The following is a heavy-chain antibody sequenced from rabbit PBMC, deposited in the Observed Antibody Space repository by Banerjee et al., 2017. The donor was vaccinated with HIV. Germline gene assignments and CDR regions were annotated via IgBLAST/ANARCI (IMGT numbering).Heavy chain of an antibody. CDR2: IYTSSENT. CDR3: ARGISSGYYVYYFDL. J-gene: IGHJ4*01. D-gene: IGHD1-1*01. CDR1: GFSFSNNYY. Sequence: QEQLEESGGDLVKPGRSLTLTCTASGFSFSNNYYMCWVRQAPGKGLEWIACIYTSSENTAYASWAKGRFTISKTSSTTVTLQMTSLTAADTATYFCARGISSGYYVYYFDLWGQGTLVTVS. V-gene: IGHV1S45*01.